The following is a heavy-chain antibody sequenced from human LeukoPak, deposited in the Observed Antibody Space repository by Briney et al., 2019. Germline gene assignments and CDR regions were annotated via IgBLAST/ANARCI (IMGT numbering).Heavy chain of an antibody. Sequence: ASVKVSCKASGYTFTAYYMHWVRQAPGQGLEWMGWIICNSGGTKYAQIFQGRVTMTRDTSFSTAYMELSRLRSDDTAVYYCARSDQQMAYDAFDIWGQGTVVTVSS. V-gene: IGHV1-2*02. CDR2: IICNSGGT. J-gene: IGHJ3*02. D-gene: IGHD5-24*01. CDR3: ARSDQQMAYDAFDI. CDR1: GYTFTAYY.